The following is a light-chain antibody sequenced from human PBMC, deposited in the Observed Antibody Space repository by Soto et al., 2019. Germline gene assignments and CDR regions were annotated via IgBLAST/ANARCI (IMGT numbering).Light chain of an antibody. J-gene: IGKJ1*01. CDR3: QHHDSYSPSWP. Sequence: DIQMTQSPSTLSASVGDRVTITCRASQNINEYLAWYQQKPGKAPKLLIYVASSLESEVPSRFSGSGSGTEFTLTISSLQPDDSATYYCQHHDSYSPSWPFGQGTKVDIK. CDR2: VAS. V-gene: IGKV1-5*03. CDR1: QNINEY.